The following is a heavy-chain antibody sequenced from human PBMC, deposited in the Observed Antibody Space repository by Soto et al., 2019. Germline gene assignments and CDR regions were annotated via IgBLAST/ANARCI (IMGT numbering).Heavy chain of an antibody. D-gene: IGHD3-9*01. V-gene: IGHV3-23*01. CDR1: GFSFSGYT. J-gene: IGHJ4*02. CDR2: INGGGGTT. Sequence: EVQLLESGGHLIQPGESLRLSCAASGFSFSGYTMNWVRQAQGKGLEWISGINGGGGTTYYADSVKGRFTISRDDSKNILYLQMNSPRAEDTPIYYCAKDRHPDGIWTFDYWGRGTLVTVSS. CDR3: AKDRHPDGIWTFDY.